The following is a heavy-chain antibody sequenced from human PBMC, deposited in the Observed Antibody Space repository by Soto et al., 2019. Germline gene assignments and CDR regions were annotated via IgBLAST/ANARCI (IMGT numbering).Heavy chain of an antibody. CDR3: ARGGVGRYCSSSSRYTWCFDY. D-gene: IGHD2-2*02. CDR2: INSDGSST. J-gene: IGHJ4*02. CDR1: GFTFSNYW. Sequence: GGSLRLSCAASGFTFSNYWMHWVRQAPGKGLVWVSRINSDGSSTSYADSVKGRFTISRDNAKNTLSLQLNSLRAADTAVYYCARGGVGRYCSSSSRYTWCFDYWGQGSLVTVSS. V-gene: IGHV3-74*01.